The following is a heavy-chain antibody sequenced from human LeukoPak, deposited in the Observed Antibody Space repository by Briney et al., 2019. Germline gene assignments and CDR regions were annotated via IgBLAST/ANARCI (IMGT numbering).Heavy chain of an antibody. CDR1: GVSISSYY. Sequence: PSETLSLTCTVSGVSISSYYWSWIRQPPGKGLEWIGSIYYSGSTKYNPSLKSRVTISVDTSKNHFSLKLSSVTAADTAVYYCARHGNYYDSSGYNYYFDYWGQGTLGTVSS. CDR3: ARHGNYYDSSGYNYYFDY. J-gene: IGHJ4*02. D-gene: IGHD3-22*01. CDR2: IYYSGST. V-gene: IGHV4-59*08.